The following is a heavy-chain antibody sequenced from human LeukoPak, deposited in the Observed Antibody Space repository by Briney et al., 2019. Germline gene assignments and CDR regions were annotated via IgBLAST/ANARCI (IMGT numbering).Heavy chain of an antibody. CDR3: ARGLRFI. J-gene: IGHJ3*02. CDR2: IYYSGST. V-gene: IGHV4-30-4*01. CDR1: GGSISSYY. D-gene: IGHD4-17*01. Sequence: SETLSLTCTVSGGSISSYYWSWIRQPPGKGLEWIGYIYYSGSTYYNPSLKSRVTISVDTSKNQFSLKLSSVTAADTAVYYCARGLRFIWGQGTMVTVSS.